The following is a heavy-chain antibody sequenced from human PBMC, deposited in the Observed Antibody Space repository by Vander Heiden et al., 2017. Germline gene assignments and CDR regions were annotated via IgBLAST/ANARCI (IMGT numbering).Heavy chain of an antibody. CDR1: GFPFSSYA. CDR3: VKDDGYSYGFDY. CDR2: ISGSGGST. D-gene: IGHD5-18*01. Sequence: EVQLLESGGGLAQPGGSLRLSCAAPGFPFSSYAINWVRQAPGKGLECVSGISGSGGSTYYADSVKGRFTISRDNSKNTVYLQMNSLRAEDTAVYYCVKDDGYSYGFDYWDQGTLVTVSP. J-gene: IGHJ4*02. V-gene: IGHV3-23*01.